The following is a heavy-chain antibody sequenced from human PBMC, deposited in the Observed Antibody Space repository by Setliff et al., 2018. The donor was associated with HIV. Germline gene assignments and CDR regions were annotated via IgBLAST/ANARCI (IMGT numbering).Heavy chain of an antibody. Sequence: SVKVSCKASGGSFNNYAISWVRQAPGQGLEWMGGIIPSVTIANYAQKFQVRVTITADKFTTTAYMELRGLRSEDTAVYYCASGWSEDATNVKVEYFQHWSQGTLVTVSS. CDR1: GGSFNNYA. CDR2: IIPSVTIA. D-gene: IGHD1-1*01. V-gene: IGHV1-69*10. J-gene: IGHJ1*01. CDR3: ASGWSEDATNVKVEYFQH.